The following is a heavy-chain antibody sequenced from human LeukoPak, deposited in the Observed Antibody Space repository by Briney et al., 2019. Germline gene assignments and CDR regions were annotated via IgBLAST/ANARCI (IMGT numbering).Heavy chain of an antibody. J-gene: IGHJ4*02. CDR3: ARDPSQSRYCSAGSCYYY. Sequence: GGSLRLSCAASGFTVSANYISWVRQAPGMGLEWVSVLYSDGSTYYADSVKGRFTVSRDNSKNTLYLQMTSLRAEASAVYYCARDPSQSRYCSAGSCYYYWGQGTLVTVSS. D-gene: IGHD2-15*01. CDR1: GFTVSANY. CDR2: LYSDGST. V-gene: IGHV3-53*01.